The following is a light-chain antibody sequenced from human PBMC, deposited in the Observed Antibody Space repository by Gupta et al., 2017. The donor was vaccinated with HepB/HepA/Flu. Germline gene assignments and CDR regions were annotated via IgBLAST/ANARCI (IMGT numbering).Light chain of an antibody. CDR3: QQYDCSPQT. J-gene: IGKJ1*01. CDR2: WAS. V-gene: IGKV4-1*01. CDR1: QSVLYCANSKNY. Sequence: DIVMTQTPHLLAVSLGERATINCKSSQSVLYCANSKNYLAWYQQKPGQPPKLLIHWASTRESGVPDGFRGRGSGTFFTLTISSRQADDVAVYCCQQYDCSPQTFGQGTKVEIK.